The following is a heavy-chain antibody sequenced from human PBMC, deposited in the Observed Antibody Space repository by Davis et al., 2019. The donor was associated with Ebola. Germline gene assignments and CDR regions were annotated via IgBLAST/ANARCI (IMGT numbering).Heavy chain of an antibody. J-gene: IGHJ6*02. Sequence: GGSLRLSCAASGFTFSNAWMNWVRQAPGKGLEWVGRIKSKTDGGTTDYAAPVKGRFTISRDDSKNTLYLQMNSLKTEDTAVYYCTTLDIVVVPAAITHAYYYYYGMDVWGQGTTVTVSS. CDR2: IKSKTDGGTT. V-gene: IGHV3-15*07. D-gene: IGHD2-2*03. CDR1: GFTFSNAW. CDR3: TTLDIVVVPAAITHAYYYYYGMDV.